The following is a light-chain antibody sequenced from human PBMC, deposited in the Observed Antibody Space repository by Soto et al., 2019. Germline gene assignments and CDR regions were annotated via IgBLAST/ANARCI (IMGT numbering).Light chain of an antibody. J-gene: IGKJ1*01. CDR3: QKYYHWPRT. Sequence: EIVLTHSPGTLSFSPWEIATLSFRSSQSVSINLALYQQKPGQAPRLLMYAASTRPTSIAARFSGSGSGTAFILTITSLQSEDSGVFYCQKYYHWPRTFGQGTKVDIK. CDR1: QSVSIN. CDR2: AAS. V-gene: IGKV3-15*01.